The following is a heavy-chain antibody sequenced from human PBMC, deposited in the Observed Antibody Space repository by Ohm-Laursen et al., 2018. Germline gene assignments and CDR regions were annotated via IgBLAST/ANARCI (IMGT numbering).Heavy chain of an antibody. Sequence: SETLSLTCTVSGGSFISYYWSWIRQPAGKGLEWIGRLYTSGSTNYNPSLKSRVTMSLDTSKKQFSLKLSSVTAADTAVYYCARGFSGWWGRIDYWGQGILVTVSS. CDR2: LYTSGST. V-gene: IGHV4-4*07. J-gene: IGHJ4*02. CDR1: GGSFISYY. D-gene: IGHD6-19*01. CDR3: ARGFSGWWGRIDY.